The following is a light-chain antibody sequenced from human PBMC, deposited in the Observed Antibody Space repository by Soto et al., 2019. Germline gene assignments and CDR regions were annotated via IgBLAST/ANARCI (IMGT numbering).Light chain of an antibody. J-gene: IGLJ1*01. V-gene: IGLV2-14*01. CDR1: SNNVGSYV. Sequence: QSVLTQEASVSGTVGQKVTLSCSGNSNNVGSYVVGWYQQHPDKAPKVMVYEVTNRPSGVSNRFSGSKSGNTASLTISGLQAEDEADYYCSSYTRSDIFVFGPGTKLTVL. CDR3: SSYTRSDIFV. CDR2: EVT.